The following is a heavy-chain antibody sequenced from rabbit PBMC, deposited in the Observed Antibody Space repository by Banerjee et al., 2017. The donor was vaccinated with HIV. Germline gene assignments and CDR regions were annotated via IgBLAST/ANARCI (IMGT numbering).Heavy chain of an antibody. CDR2: IYAGSSGGT. D-gene: IGHD4-1*01. J-gene: IGHJ4*01. V-gene: IGHV1S45*01. CDR1: GFSFSSNYW. CDR3: ARDLAGVIGWNFNL. Sequence: QEQLEESGGDLVKPEGSLTLTCTASGFSFSSNYWICWVRQAPGKGLELIGCIYAGSSGGTYYASWAKGRFTISKPSSTTVTLQMTSLTAADTATYFCARDLAGVIGWNFNLWGQGTLVTVS.